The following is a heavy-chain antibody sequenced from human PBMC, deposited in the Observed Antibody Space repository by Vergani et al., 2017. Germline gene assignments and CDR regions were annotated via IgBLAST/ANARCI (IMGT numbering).Heavy chain of an antibody. Sequence: QVQLVQSGAEVKKPGASVKVSCKASGGTFSSYAISWVRQAPGQGLEWMGRIIPILGTANYAQKFQGRVTITADESTSTAYMELSSLRSEDTAVYYCARHGEDIVLMVYAPPDNWFDPWGQGTLVTVSS. J-gene: IGHJ5*02. CDR1: GGTFSSYA. CDR3: ARHGEDIVLMVYAPPDNWFDP. CDR2: IIPILGTA. D-gene: IGHD2-8*01. V-gene: IGHV1-69*11.